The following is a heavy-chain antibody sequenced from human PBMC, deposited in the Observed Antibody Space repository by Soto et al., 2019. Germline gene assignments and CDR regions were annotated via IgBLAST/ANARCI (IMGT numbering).Heavy chain of an antibody. V-gene: IGHV4-39*01. CDR3: VSQRTTVPTQAYFDY. CDR1: GGSVTNSSYY. D-gene: IGHD4-17*01. J-gene: IGHJ4*02. CDR2: VYYRGRR. Sequence: PSETLSLTCTVSGGSVTNSSYYWGWNRQSPGKGLEWIGSVYYRGRRYSKSSVKSRVTISVDTSKNRFSLSLNSVTASDTAVYFCVSQRTTVPTQAYFDYWGPGALVTVSS.